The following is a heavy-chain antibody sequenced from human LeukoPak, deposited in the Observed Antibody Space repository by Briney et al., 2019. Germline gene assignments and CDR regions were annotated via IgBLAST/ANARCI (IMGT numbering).Heavy chain of an antibody. J-gene: IGHJ5*02. Sequence: EASVKVSCKASGYTFTGYYMHWVRQAPGQGLEWMGWINPNSGGTNYAQKFQGRVTMTRDTSISTAYMELSRLRSDDTAVYYCARQGYDSSGPFTGWFDPWGQGTLFTVSS. CDR3: ARQGYDSSGPFTGWFDP. V-gene: IGHV1-2*02. CDR1: GYTFTGYY. CDR2: INPNSGGT. D-gene: IGHD3-22*01.